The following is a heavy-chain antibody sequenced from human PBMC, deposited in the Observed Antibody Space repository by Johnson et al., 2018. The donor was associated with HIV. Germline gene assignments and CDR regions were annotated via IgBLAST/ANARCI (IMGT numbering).Heavy chain of an antibody. V-gene: IGHV3-30*02. CDR2: IRYDGSNK. CDR3: PVDTEAFDI. J-gene: IGHJ3*02. CDR1: GFTFSSYG. D-gene: IGHD1-14*01. Sequence: VQLVESGGGLVQPGRSLRLSCAASGFTFSSYGMHWVRQAPGKGLEWVAFIRYDGSNKYYADSVKGRLTISRDNSKNTLYLQMNSLRAEDTAVYYCPVDTEAFDIWGQGTMVTVSS.